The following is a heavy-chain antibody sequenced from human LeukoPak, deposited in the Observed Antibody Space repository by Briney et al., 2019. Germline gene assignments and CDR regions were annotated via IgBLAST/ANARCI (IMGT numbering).Heavy chain of an antibody. J-gene: IGHJ4*02. V-gene: IGHV3-7*01. D-gene: IGHD3-9*01. CDR1: GFTFSSYW. CDR3: ARDGVRYFDWLLSHFDY. CDR2: IKQDGSEK. Sequence: GGSLRLSCAASGFTFSSYWMSWVRQAPGKGLEWVANIKQDGSEKYYVDSVKGRFTISRDNAKNSLYLQMNSLRAEDTAVYYCARDGVRYFDWLLSHFDYWGQGTLVTVSS.